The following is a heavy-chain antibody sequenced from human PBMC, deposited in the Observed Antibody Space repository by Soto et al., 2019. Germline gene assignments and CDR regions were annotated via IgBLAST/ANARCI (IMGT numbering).Heavy chain of an antibody. J-gene: IGHJ5*02. V-gene: IGHV3-33*06. Sequence: QVQLVESGGGVVQPGTSLRLSCAASGFTFSAFGMHWVRQAPGKGLEWVAHIWYDGTNTYYADSVKGRFTISRDNSKNTLFLQMNSLRGEDTAVYYCAKDNPSAHSWGQGTLVTVSS. D-gene: IGHD3-3*02. CDR2: IWYDGTNT. CDR1: GFTFSAFG. CDR3: AKDNPSAHS.